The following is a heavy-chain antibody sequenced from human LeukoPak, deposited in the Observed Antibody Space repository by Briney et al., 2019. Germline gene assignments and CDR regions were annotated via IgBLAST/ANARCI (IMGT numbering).Heavy chain of an antibody. J-gene: IGHJ3*02. CDR2: ISGSSSYI. V-gene: IGHV3-21*01. CDR3: ARVPAGVIGMKDAFDM. Sequence: GGSLRLSCAVSGFTFSSYSMNWVRQAPGKGVEGVSSISGSSSYIYYPDSVKGLFTISRHNAKNSLYLQMNSLRAEDTAVYYCARVPAGVIGMKDAFDMWGQGTMVTVSS. CDR1: GFTFSSYS. D-gene: IGHD3-16*02.